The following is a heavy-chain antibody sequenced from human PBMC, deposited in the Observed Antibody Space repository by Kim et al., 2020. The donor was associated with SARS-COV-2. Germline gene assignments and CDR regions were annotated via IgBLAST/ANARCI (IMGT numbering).Heavy chain of an antibody. CDR1: GYTFTSYD. V-gene: IGHV1-8*01. J-gene: IGHJ6*02. Sequence: ASVKVSCKASGYTFTSYDINWVRQATGQGLEWMGWMNPNSGNTGYAQKFQGRVTMTRNTSISTAYMELSSLRSEDTAVYYCASYCSSTSCSTKNYYYYGMDVWGQGTTVTVSS. CDR2: MNPNSGNT. CDR3: ASYCSSTSCSTKNYYYYGMDV. D-gene: IGHD2-2*01.